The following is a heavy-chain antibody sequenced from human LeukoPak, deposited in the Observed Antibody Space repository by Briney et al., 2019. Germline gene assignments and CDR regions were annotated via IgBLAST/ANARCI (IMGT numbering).Heavy chain of an antibody. CDR1: GLTFSTYG. J-gene: IGHJ4*02. D-gene: IGHD2-15*01. V-gene: IGHV3-30*03. Sequence: PGGSLRLSCAASGLTFSTYGMHWVRQAPGKGLGWVAVISYDGSNKYYADSVKGRFTISRDNSKNTLYLQMNSLRTEDTAVYFCARARWYLGPFDYWGQGTLVTVSS. CDR3: ARARWYLGPFDY. CDR2: ISYDGSNK.